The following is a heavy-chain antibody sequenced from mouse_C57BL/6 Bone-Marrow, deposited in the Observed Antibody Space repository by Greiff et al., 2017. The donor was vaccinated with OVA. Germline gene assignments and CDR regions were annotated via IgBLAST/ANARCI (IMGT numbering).Heavy chain of an antibody. Sequence: VQLKESGAELVRPGASVKLSCTASGFNIKDAYMHWVKQRPEQGLEWIGWIDPENGDTEYASKFQGKATITADTSSNTAYLQLSSLTAEDTAVYYCIYDGYFWYFDVWGTGTTVTVSS. D-gene: IGHD2-3*01. CDR1: GFNIKDAY. CDR3: IYDGYFWYFDV. J-gene: IGHJ1*03. V-gene: IGHV14-4*01. CDR2: IDPENGDT.